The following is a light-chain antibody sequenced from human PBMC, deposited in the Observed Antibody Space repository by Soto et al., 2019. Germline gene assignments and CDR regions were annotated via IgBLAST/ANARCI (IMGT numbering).Light chain of an antibody. V-gene: IGKV1-33*01. Sequence: DVQLTQSPSTLPASVGDRVAITCQATQNIFNYLNWFQQRPGKAPQLLISDASHLEPGVPSRFSGQRSGTDFTLIINDRHPEDFATYFCKQYEDLPLTFGGGTRVEV. CDR1: QNIFNY. CDR2: DAS. CDR3: KQYEDLPLT. J-gene: IGKJ4*01.